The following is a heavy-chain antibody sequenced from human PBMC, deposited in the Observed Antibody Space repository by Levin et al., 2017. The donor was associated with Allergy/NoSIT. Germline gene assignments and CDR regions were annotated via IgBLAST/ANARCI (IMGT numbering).Heavy chain of an antibody. V-gene: IGHV1-18*01. Sequence: ASVKVSCKASGYNFKVNGMSWVRQAPGQGLEWMGWISAYNGDTKYAQKYQGRVTMTADTSTSTGYMELRSLRRDDTAVYYCARDRIRGGPFDYWGQGTLVTVSS. J-gene: IGHJ4*02. CDR1: GYNFKVNG. CDR2: ISAYNGDT. CDR3: ARDRIRGGPFDY.